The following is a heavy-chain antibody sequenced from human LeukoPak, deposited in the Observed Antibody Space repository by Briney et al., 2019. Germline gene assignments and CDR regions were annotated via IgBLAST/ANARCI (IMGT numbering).Heavy chain of an antibody. CDR2: MNPNSGNT. D-gene: IGHD3-22*01. V-gene: IGHV1-8*01. CDR1: GYTFTSYD. CDR3: VRGSYYYDNSGSDY. J-gene: IGHJ4*02. Sequence: ASVKVSCKASGYTFTSYDINWVRQATGQGLEWMGWMNPNSGNTGYAQKFQGRVTMTRNTSISTAYMELSSLRSEDTAVYYCVRGSYYYDNSGSDYWGQGTLVTVSS.